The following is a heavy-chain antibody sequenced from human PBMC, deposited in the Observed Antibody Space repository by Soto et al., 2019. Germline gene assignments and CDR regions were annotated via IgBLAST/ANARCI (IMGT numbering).Heavy chain of an antibody. J-gene: IGHJ6*02. CDR2: ISSSSSYI. CDR3: ARDHIVVVPAATYYYYGMDV. V-gene: IGHV3-21*01. Sequence: GSLRLSCAASGFTFSSYSMNWVRQAPGKGLEWVSSISSSSSYIYYADSVKGRFTISRDNAKNSLYLQMNSLRAEDTAVYYCARDHIVVVPAATYYYYGMDVWGQGTTVTVSS. D-gene: IGHD2-2*01. CDR1: GFTFSSYS.